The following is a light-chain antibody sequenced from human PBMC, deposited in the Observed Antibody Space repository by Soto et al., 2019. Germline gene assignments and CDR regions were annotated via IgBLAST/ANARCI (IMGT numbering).Light chain of an antibody. Sequence: DIQMTQSPSSLSASIGDRVTITCRASQSISSYLNWYQQKPGKAPKLLIYAASSLQSGVPSRFSGSGSGTDFTLTISSLQPEDFATYYCQHLNSYPITFGQGTRPEIK. V-gene: IGKV1-39*01. J-gene: IGKJ5*01. CDR3: QHLNSYPIT. CDR2: AAS. CDR1: QSISSY.